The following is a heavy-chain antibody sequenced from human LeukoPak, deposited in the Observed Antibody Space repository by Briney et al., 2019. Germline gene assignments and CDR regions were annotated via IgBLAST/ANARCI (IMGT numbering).Heavy chain of an antibody. V-gene: IGHV4-39*01. J-gene: IGHJ4*02. CDR2: ISYSGRT. CDR3: ARLRAYYYDSSGYYNFDF. D-gene: IGHD3-22*01. CDR1: GGSTSSSSFY. Sequence: SETLSLTCTVSGGSTSSSSFYWGWIRQPPGKGLECIGRISYSGRTYYNPSLQSRVTISVDTSKNQFSLRLSSVTAADTAVYCCARLRAYYYDSSGYYNFDFWGQGTLVTVSS.